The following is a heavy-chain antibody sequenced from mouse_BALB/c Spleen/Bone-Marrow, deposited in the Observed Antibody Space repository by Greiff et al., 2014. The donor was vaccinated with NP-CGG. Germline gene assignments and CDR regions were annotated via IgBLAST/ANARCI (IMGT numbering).Heavy chain of an antibody. J-gene: IGHJ2*01. V-gene: IGHV1-4*01. CDR3: ARRDDGYVFFDY. CDR1: GYTFTTYT. D-gene: IGHD2-3*01. CDR2: INPSSGYT. Sequence: VQVVESGAELARPGASVKMSCRASGYTFTTYTIHWVRQRPGQGLEWIGYINPSSGYTNYIQKFKDKATLTADKSSSTAYMQLSSLTSEDAAVYYCARRDDGYVFFDYWGQGTTLTVSS.